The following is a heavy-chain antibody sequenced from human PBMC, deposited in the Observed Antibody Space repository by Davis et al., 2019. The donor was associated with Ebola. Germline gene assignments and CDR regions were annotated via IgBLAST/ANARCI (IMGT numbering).Heavy chain of an antibody. Sequence: AASVKVSCKASGYTFTSYYMHWVRQAPGQGLEWMGIINPSGGSTSYAQKFQGRVTMTRDTSTSTVYMELSSLRSEDTAVYYCARDPAPVNSGYGTYYYYYYGMDVWGQGTTVTVSS. J-gene: IGHJ6*02. D-gene: IGHD5-12*01. CDR1: GYTFTSYY. CDR3: ARDPAPVNSGYGTYYYYYYGMDV. CDR2: INPSGGST. V-gene: IGHV1-46*01.